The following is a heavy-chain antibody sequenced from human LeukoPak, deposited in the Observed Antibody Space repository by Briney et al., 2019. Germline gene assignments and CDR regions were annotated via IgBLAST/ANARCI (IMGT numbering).Heavy chain of an antibody. CDR2: ISGSGGST. CDR1: GFTFSSYA. V-gene: IGHV3-23*01. D-gene: IGHD6-6*01. J-gene: IGHJ6*03. Sequence: PGGSLRLSCAASGFTFSSYAMSWVRQAPGKGLEWVSAISGSGGSTYYADSVKGRFTISRDNSKNTLYLQMNSLRAEGTAVYYCAKDNGDQYAQLVEVDYYYYMDVWGKGTTVTVSS. CDR3: AKDNGDQYAQLVEVDYYYYMDV.